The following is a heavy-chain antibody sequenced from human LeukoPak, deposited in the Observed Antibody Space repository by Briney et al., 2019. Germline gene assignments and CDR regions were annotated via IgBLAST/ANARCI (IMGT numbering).Heavy chain of an antibody. V-gene: IGHV4-39*07. Sequence: SETLSLTCAVSGASVNSTIYYWVWIRLPPGKGLEWIGSIYFSGKTYYNPSLESRVTMSLDTSKNQFSLKLRSVAAADTAVYYCARDGLLAGIDYWGQGTLVTVSS. D-gene: IGHD6-19*01. CDR3: ARDGLLAGIDY. CDR1: GASVNSTIYY. CDR2: IYFSGKT. J-gene: IGHJ4*02.